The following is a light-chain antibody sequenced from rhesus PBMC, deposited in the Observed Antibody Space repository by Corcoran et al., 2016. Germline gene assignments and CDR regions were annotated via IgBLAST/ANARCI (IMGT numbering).Light chain of an antibody. CDR2: RAS. J-gene: IGKJ2*01. Sequence: DIQMTQSPSSLSASVGDRVTITCQASQSLSNYLNWYQQKPGKISKLLNYRASSLQSGIPSRCSGSGVGKDFTLNISSLQPEDFDTYYCQQGYSYPYSFGQGTKVEIK. CDR1: QSLSNY. CDR3: QQGYSYPYS. V-gene: IGKV1S9*01.